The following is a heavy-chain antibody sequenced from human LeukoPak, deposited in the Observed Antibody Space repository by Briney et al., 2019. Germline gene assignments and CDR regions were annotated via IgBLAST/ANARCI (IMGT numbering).Heavy chain of an antibody. D-gene: IGHD1-1*01. J-gene: IGHJ4*02. CDR3: TTGKTDDYYFDY. Sequence: GGSLRLSCAASGFTFSSYGMHWVRQAPGKGLEWVGRIKSKSDGGTTDYAAPVKGRFTISKDGSKDTLYLQMNSLKTEDTAMYYCTTGKTDDYYFDYWGQGTLVTVSS. CDR2: IKSKSDGGTT. CDR1: GFTFSSYG. V-gene: IGHV3-15*07.